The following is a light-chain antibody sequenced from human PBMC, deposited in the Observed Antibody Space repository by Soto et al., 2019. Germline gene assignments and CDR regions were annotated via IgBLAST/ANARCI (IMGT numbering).Light chain of an antibody. CDR3: LQYHNLWA. CDR2: RAS. Sequence: IVMTQSPATLSVSPGERATFSCRASQNIYSNIAWYQQRPGQAPRLLIYRASTRATGVPARFSGSGSGTEFTLTTSSLQSEDFAVYSCLQYHNLWAFGQGTKVDIK. J-gene: IGKJ1*01. CDR1: QNIYSN. V-gene: IGKV3-15*01.